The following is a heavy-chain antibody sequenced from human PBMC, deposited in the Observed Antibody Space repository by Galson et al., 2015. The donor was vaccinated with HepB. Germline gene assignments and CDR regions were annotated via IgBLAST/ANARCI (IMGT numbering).Heavy chain of an antibody. CDR1: GGTFSSYT. Sequence: SVKVSCKASGGTFSSYTISWVRQAPGQGLEWMGRIIPILGIANYAQKFQGRVTITADKSTSTAYMELSSLRSEDTAVYYCASIRDRPLRTSNVYGSGSYYNAHLDAFDIWGQGTMVTVSS. CDR3: ASIRDRPLRTSNVYGSGSYYNAHLDAFDI. V-gene: IGHV1-69*02. J-gene: IGHJ3*02. D-gene: IGHD3-10*01. CDR2: IIPILGIA.